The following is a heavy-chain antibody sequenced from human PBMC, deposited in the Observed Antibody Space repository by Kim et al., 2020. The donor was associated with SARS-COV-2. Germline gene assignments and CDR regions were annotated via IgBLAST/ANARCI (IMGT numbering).Heavy chain of an antibody. V-gene: IGHV1-69*13. CDR1: GGTLSRNA. J-gene: IGHJ4*02. D-gene: IGHD2-15*01. Sequence: SVKVSCKASGGTLSRNAISWVRQAPGQGLEWMGSVIPVFGTTKYAQTFQDRVLITADESTDTAYLEVFSLASDDTAVFYCATQASYSRYYFDTWGQGTLVTVSS. CDR3: ATQASYSRYYFDT. CDR2: VIPVFGTT.